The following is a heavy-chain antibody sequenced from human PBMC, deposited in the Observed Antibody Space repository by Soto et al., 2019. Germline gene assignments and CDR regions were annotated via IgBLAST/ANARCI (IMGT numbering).Heavy chain of an antibody. Sequence: QVQLQESGPGLVKPSQTLSLTCTVSGGSISSGDYYWSWIRQPPGKGLEWIGYIYYSGSTYYNPSLKSRVTISVDTSKNQFSLKLSSVTAADTAVYYCARDFFEHYYDSSGYYKAYYYGMDVWGQGTTVTVSS. CDR1: GGSISSGDYY. J-gene: IGHJ6*02. V-gene: IGHV4-30-4*01. D-gene: IGHD3-22*01. CDR2: IYYSGST. CDR3: ARDFFEHYYDSSGYYKAYYYGMDV.